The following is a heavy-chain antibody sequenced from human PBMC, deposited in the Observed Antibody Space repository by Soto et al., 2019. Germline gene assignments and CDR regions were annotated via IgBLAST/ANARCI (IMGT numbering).Heavy chain of an antibody. D-gene: IGHD3-10*01. J-gene: IGHJ4*02. V-gene: IGHV1-69*01. CDR1: GGTFSSYA. Sequence: QVQLVQSGAEVKKPGSSVKVSCKASGGTFSSYAISWVRQAPGQGLEWMGGIIPIFGTANYAQKFQGRVTITADESTSTAYMELSSLRSEDTAVYYCERDQGRSYYYGSGSYDFDYWGQGTLVTVSS. CDR2: IIPIFGTA. CDR3: ERDQGRSYYYGSGSYDFDY.